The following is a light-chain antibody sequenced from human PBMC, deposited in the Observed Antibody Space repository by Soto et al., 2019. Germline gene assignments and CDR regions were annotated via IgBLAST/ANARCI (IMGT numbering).Light chain of an antibody. CDR2: KAS. CDR3: QQYNSYPLT. J-gene: IGKJ4*01. CDR1: QSISSW. V-gene: IGKV1-5*03. Sequence: DIQMTQSPSTLSASEGDRVTITCRASQSISSWLAWYKQKPGKAPKLLIYKASSLYSGVPSKFSGSGSGTECPLTISILQHDDFATYYGQQYNSYPLTFGGGTKGEI.